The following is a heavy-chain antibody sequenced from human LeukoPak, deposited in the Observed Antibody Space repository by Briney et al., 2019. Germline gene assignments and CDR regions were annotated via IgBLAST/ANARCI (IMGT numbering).Heavy chain of an antibody. J-gene: IGHJ4*02. Sequence: PSETLSLTCTVSGGSISSSSYQWGWIRRPPGKGLEWIGSIYYSGSTYYNPSLKSRVTVSVDTSKNQFSLKLSSVTAADTAVYYCARISIVVVPAYFDYWGQGTLVTVSS. CDR2: IYYSGST. CDR1: GGSISSSSYQ. D-gene: IGHD2-2*01. CDR3: ARISIVVVPAYFDY. V-gene: IGHV4-39*01.